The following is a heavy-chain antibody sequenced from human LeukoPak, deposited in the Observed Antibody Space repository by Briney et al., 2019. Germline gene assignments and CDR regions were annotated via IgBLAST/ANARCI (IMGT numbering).Heavy chain of an antibody. CDR1: GYTFTSYA. CDR3: ARGPPPPRIAVAGSYWYFDL. D-gene: IGHD6-19*01. J-gene: IGHJ2*01. Sequence: ASVKVSCKASGYTFTSYAMHWVRQAPGQRLEWMGWINAGNGNTKYSQKFQGRVTITRDTSASTAYMELSSLRSEDTAVYYCARGPPPPRIAVAGSYWYFDLWGRGTLVTVSS. V-gene: IGHV1-3*01. CDR2: INAGNGNT.